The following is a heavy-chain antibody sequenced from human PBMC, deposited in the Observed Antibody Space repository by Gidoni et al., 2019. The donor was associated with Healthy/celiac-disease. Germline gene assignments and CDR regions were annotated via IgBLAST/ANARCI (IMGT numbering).Heavy chain of an antibody. CDR1: GGSVRSGSYY. CDR2: IYYSGST. J-gene: IGHJ4*02. CDR3: ASTPRRGVILYGFDY. D-gene: IGHD3-10*01. Sequence: QVQLQESGPGLVKPSETLSLTCTVSGGSVRSGSYYWSWIRQPPGKGLEWIGYIYYSGSTNYNPSLKSRVTISVDTSKNQFSLKLSSVTAADTAVYYCASTPRRGVILYGFDYWGQGTLVTVSS. V-gene: IGHV4-61*01.